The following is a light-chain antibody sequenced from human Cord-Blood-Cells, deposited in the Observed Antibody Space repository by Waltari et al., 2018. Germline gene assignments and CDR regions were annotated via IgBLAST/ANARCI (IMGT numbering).Light chain of an antibody. CDR3: SSYTSSSTVV. J-gene: IGLJ2*01. CDR1: RRDVGGYNY. Sequence: QSALPQPASVSGSPGQSLTISCTGTRRDVGGYNYVPWYQQHPGKAPKLMIYDVSNRPSGVSNRFSGSKSGNTASLTISGLQAEDEADYYCSSYTSSSTVVFGGGTKLTVL. CDR2: DVS. V-gene: IGLV2-14*01.